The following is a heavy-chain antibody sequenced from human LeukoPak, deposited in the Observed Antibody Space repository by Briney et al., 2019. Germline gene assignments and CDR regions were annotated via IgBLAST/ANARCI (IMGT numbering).Heavy chain of an antibody. CDR3: AKEGVGPYFDY. CDR1: GCTFDDYA. V-gene: IGHV3-9*01. J-gene: IGHJ4*02. D-gene: IGHD1-26*01. CDR2: ISWNSGSI. Sequence: GRSLRLSCAASGCTFDDYAMHWVRQAPGKGLEWVSGISWNSGSIGYADSVKGRFTISRDNAKNSLYLQMNSLRAEDTALYYCAKEGVGPYFDYWGQGTLVTVSS.